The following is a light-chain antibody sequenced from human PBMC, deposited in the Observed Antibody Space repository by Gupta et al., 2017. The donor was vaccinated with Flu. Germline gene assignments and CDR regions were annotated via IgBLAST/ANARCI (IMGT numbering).Light chain of an antibody. V-gene: IGKV2-30*01. CDR1: QGLVYSDGNTY. CDR2: QVS. Sequence: VTLGQPAAIACRSSQGLVYSDGNTYLHWFQQRPGQAPRRIIYQVSYRDSGVPDRFSGSGSGTDFTLKISRVEAEDVGIYFCMQGAHWPWAFGQGTTVEIK. CDR3: MQGAHWPWA. J-gene: IGKJ1*01.